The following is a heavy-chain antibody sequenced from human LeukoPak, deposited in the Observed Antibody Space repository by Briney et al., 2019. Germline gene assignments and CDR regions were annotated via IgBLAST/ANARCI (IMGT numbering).Heavy chain of an antibody. CDR3: ARGLDSSGYYFVDC. D-gene: IGHD3-22*01. V-gene: IGHV4-34*01. CDR2: INHSGST. CDR1: GGSFSVYS. Sequence: SETLSLTCAVYGGSFSVYSWSWIRQPPGKGLEWIGEINHSGSTNYNPSLKSRVTISVDTSKNQFSLKLSSVTAADTAVYYCARGLDSSGYYFVDCWGQGTLVTVSS. J-gene: IGHJ4*02.